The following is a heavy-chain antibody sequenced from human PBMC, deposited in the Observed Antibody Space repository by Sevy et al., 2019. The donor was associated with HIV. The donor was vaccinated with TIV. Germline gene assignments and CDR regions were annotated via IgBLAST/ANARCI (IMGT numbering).Heavy chain of an antibody. Sequence: GGSLRLSCAASGFIFSNSWMTWVRQAPGKGLGWVGHIKRKADGETTDYAAPVEGRFTISRDDTKSTLYLQMSNLKTEDTTVYYYCGTFTQFDYGGQGTLVTVSS. D-gene: IGHD2-21*01. CDR1: GFIFSNSW. J-gene: IGHJ4*02. CDR2: IKRKADGETT. CDR3: CGTFTQFDY. V-gene: IGHV3-15*01.